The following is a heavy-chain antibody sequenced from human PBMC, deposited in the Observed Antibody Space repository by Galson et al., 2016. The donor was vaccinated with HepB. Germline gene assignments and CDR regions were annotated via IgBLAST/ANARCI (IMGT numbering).Heavy chain of an antibody. D-gene: IGHD1-26*01. CDR3: TKNVASAGTPVGDH. J-gene: IGHJ4*02. CDR1: GGSISSANW. Sequence: SETLSLTCAVSGGSISSANWWSWVRQPPGKGLEWIGEIYHSESTNYNPSLKSRVTISLDKSKNQFSLNLTSVTAADTAVYYCTKNVASAGTPVGDHWGQGALVTVSS. V-gene: IGHV4-4*02. CDR2: IYHSEST.